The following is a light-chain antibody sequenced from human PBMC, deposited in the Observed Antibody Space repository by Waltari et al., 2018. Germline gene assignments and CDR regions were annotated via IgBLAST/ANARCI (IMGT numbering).Light chain of an antibody. J-gene: IGKJ4*01. Sequence: DIVLTQSPLSLPVTPGEPASIPCRSSQSLLHRNGYNYLDWYLQKPGQSPQLLIYFGSTRASGVPDRFSGSGSGTDFTLTISSLQAEDVAVYYCQQYYSAPLTFGGGTKVEIK. V-gene: IGKV2-28*01. CDR2: FGS. CDR3: QQYYSAPLT. CDR1: QSLLHRNGYNY.